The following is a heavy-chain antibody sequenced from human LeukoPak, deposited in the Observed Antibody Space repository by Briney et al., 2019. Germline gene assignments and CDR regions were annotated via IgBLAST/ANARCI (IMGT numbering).Heavy chain of an antibody. CDR3: ARRGHEYCSSTSCYPPDAFDI. CDR2: IYYSGST. Sequence: KPSETLSLTCTVSGGSISSSSYYWGWIRQPPGKGLEWIGSIYYSGSTYYNPSLKSRVTISVDTSKNQFSLKLSSVTAADTAVYYCARRGHEYCSSTSCYPPDAFDIWGQGTMVTVSS. V-gene: IGHV4-39*01. J-gene: IGHJ3*02. D-gene: IGHD2-2*01. CDR1: GGSISSSSYY.